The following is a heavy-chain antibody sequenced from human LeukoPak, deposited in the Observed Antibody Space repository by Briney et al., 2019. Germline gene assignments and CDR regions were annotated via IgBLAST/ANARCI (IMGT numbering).Heavy chain of an antibody. CDR3: ARAFVPYCDILTGYYKLPIDAFDI. V-gene: IGHV4-4*07. J-gene: IGHJ3*02. CDR1: GGSISSYY. D-gene: IGHD3-9*01. CDR2: IYTSGST. Sequence: SETLSLTCTVSGGSISSYYWSWIRQPAAKGLERIGRIYTSGSTNYNPSLRSRVTMSVDTSKNQFPLKLSSVTAADTAVYYCARAFVPYCDILTGYYKLPIDAFDIWGPGTMVTVSS.